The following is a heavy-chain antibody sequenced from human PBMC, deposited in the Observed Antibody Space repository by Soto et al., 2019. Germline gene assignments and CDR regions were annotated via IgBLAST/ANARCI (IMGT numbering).Heavy chain of an antibody. CDR3: ARDRYYYDSRHLNWYFDL. D-gene: IGHD3-22*01. J-gene: IGHJ2*01. V-gene: IGHV3-66*01. CDR1: GFTVSSNY. Sequence: EVQLVESGGGLVQPGGSLRLSCAASGFTVSSNYMSWVRQAPGKGLEWVSVIYSGGSTYYADSVKGRFTISRDNSKNTLYLQMNSLRAEDTAVYYCARDRYYYDSRHLNWYFDLWGRGTLVTVSS. CDR2: IYSGGST.